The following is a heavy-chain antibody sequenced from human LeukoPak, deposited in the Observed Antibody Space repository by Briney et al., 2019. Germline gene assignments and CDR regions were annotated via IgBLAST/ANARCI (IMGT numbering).Heavy chain of an antibody. CDR3: AANSADYNTLGSSYKV. Sequence: PSETLSLTCAVYGGSFSGYYWGWIRQPPGKGLEWIGSISYSGTTYYNPSLKSRVTISVDTSKNQFSLKLNSVTAADTAVFYCAANSADYNTLGSSYKVWGQGTLVTVSS. V-gene: IGHV4-39*01. D-gene: IGHD3-10*01. J-gene: IGHJ4*02. CDR2: ISYSGTT. CDR1: GGSFSGYY.